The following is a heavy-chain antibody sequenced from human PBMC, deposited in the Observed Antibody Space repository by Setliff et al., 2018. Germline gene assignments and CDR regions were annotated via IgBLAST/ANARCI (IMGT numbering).Heavy chain of an antibody. Sequence: GGSLRLSCAASGFTFSSYAMHWVRQAPGKGLEYVSAISSNGGSTYYADSVKGRFTISRDNSKNTLYLQMGSLRAEDMAVYYCARGPTILGAIYYMDVWGKETTVTVSS. D-gene: IGHD3-3*01. CDR3: ARGPTILGAIYYMDV. J-gene: IGHJ6*03. V-gene: IGHV3-64*02. CDR2: ISSNGGST. CDR1: GFTFSSYA.